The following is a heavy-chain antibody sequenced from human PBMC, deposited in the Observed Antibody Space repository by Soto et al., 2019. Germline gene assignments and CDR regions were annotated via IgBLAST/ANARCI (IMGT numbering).Heavy chain of an antibody. J-gene: IGHJ5*02. CDR2: IYYIGST. Sequence: TLPLTYRVCGGYISSYGWSWIRQNTGKGLEWIGYIYYIGSTNYNPSLKSRVTISVDTSKSQFSLKLSSVTAADTAVYYCAKDSGYNYGYFRWFDPWGQGTLVTVS. CDR3: AKDSGYNYGYFRWFDP. V-gene: IGHV4-59*01. D-gene: IGHD5-18*01. CDR1: GGYISSYG.